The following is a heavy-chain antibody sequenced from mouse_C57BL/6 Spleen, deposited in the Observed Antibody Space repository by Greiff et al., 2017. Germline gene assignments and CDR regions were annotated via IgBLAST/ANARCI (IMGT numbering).Heavy chain of an antibody. V-gene: IGHV5-12*01. J-gene: IGHJ2*01. Sequence: EVKLVESGGGLVQPGGSLKLSCAASGFTFSDYYMYWVRQTPEKRLVWVAYISNGGGSTYYPDTVKGRFTISRDNAKNTLYLHMSRLKSEDTAMYYCARLTGTGYYFDYWGQGTTLTVSS. CDR2: ISNGGGST. CDR3: ARLTGTGYYFDY. D-gene: IGHD4-1*01. CDR1: GFTFSDYY.